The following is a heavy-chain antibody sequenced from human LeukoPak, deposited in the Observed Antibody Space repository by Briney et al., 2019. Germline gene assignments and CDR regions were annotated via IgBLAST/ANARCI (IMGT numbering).Heavy chain of an antibody. CDR1: GYTFTGYY. CDR3: ARDRMVRGEAHYYGMDV. CDR2: INPNSGGT. Sequence: GASVKVSCKASGYTFTGYYMHWVRQAPGQGLEWMGWINPNSGGTNYAQKFQGWVTMTRDTSISTAYMELSRLRSDDTAVYYCARDRMVRGEAHYYGMDVWGQGTTVTVSS. D-gene: IGHD3-10*01. V-gene: IGHV1-2*04. J-gene: IGHJ6*02.